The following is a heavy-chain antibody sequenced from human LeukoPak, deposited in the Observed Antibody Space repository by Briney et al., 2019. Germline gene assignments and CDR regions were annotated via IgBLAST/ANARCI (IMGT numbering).Heavy chain of an antibody. CDR3: AKKGSGWFFDY. V-gene: IGHV3-33*06. Sequence: GGSLRLSCAASGFTFSSFGLHWVRQAPGKGLEWVAVIWYDGSNKYYADSVKGRFTISRDNTKNTLYLQMNSLRAEDTAVYYCAKKGSGWFFDYWGQGTLVTVSS. J-gene: IGHJ4*02. D-gene: IGHD6-19*01. CDR1: GFTFSSFG. CDR2: IWYDGSNK.